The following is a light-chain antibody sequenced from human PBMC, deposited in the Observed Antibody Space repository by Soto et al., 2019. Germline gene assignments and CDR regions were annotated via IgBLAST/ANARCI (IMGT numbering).Light chain of an antibody. CDR2: AAS. Sequence: DIHLTQSPSFLSASVGDRVTITCRASQGISSFLAWYQQKPGKAPNLLMYAASTLQSGVPSRFSGSGSGTEFTLTISSLQAEDFASYYCQQLDRYPFTFGGGTKVDIK. J-gene: IGKJ4*01. V-gene: IGKV1-9*01. CDR3: QQLDRYPFT. CDR1: QGISSF.